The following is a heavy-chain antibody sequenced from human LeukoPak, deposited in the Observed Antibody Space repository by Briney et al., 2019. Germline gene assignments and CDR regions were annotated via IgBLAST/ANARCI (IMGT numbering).Heavy chain of an antibody. V-gene: IGHV4-31*03. J-gene: IGHJ6*02. D-gene: IGHD7-27*01. CDR3: ARDHWDYFSYYGVDV. CDR1: GGSIISGSHY. Sequence: SETLSLTCTVSGGSIISGSHYWSWIRQHPGNDLEWVGYIYYSGASYHNPSLKSRLTMSIDTSKNQFSLNLTSVTAADTAVYYCARDHWDYFSYYGVDVWGQGTTVTVSS. CDR2: IYYSGAS.